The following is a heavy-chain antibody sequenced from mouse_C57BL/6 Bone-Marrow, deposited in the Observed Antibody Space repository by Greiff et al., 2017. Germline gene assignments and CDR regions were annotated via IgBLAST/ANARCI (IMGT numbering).Heavy chain of an antibody. Sequence: QVQLQQPGAELVRPGSSVKLSCKASGYTFTSYWMHWVKQRPIQGLEWIGNIDPSDSETHYNQKFKDKATLTVDKSSSTDYMQLSSLTSEDSAVDYCARYYYGRRYAMDYWGQGTSVTVSS. CDR3: ARYYYGRRYAMDY. D-gene: IGHD1-1*01. J-gene: IGHJ4*01. V-gene: IGHV1-52*01. CDR2: IDPSDSET. CDR1: GYTFTSYW.